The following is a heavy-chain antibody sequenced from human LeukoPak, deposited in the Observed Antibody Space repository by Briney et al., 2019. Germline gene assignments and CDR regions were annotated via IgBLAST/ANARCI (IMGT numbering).Heavy chain of an antibody. CDR3: ARVYYYGSGGYDFDY. Sequence: ASVKVSCKASGYTFTGYYMHWVRQAPGQGLEWMGWINPNSGGTNYAQKFQGRVTMTRDTSISTAYMELSRLRSDDTAVYYCARVYYYGSGGYDFDYWGQGTLVTASS. J-gene: IGHJ4*02. V-gene: IGHV1-2*02. D-gene: IGHD3-10*01. CDR2: INPNSGGT. CDR1: GYTFTGYY.